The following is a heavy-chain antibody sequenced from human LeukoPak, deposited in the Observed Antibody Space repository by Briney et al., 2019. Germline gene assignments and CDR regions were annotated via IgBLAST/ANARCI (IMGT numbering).Heavy chain of an antibody. CDR3: ARVYYDSSGYYFDY. D-gene: IGHD3-22*01. V-gene: IGHV4-59*06. CDR2: VYYSGST. CDR1: GGSISSYY. Sequence: PSETLSLTCTVSGGSISSYYWSWIRQPPGKGLEWIGYVYYSGSTYYNPSLKSRVTISVDTSKNQFSLKLSSVTAADTAVYYCARVYYDSSGYYFDYWGQGTLVTVSS. J-gene: IGHJ4*02.